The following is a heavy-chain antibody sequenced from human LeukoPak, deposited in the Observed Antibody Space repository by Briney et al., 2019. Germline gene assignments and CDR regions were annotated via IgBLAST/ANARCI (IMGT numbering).Heavy chain of an antibody. CDR3: ATRRITIFGVVIMSAFDI. Sequence: PSETLSLTCTVSGGSISSGGYYWSWIRQPPGKGLEWIGYIYYSGSTYYNPSLKSRATISVDTSKNQFSLKLSSVTAADTAVYYCATRRITIFGVVIMSAFDIWGQGTMVTVSS. CDR2: IYYSGST. CDR1: GGSISSGGYY. J-gene: IGHJ3*02. V-gene: IGHV4-30-4*08. D-gene: IGHD3-3*01.